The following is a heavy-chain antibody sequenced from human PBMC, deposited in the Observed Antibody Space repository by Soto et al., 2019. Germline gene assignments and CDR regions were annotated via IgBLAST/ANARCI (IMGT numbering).Heavy chain of an antibody. D-gene: IGHD4-17*01. J-gene: IGHJ4*02. CDR3: ARGTTVETGSY. CDR1: GYTFTGYY. CDR2: ISAYNGNT. V-gene: IGHV1-18*04. Sequence: ASVKVSCKASGYTFTGYYMHWVRQAPGQGLEWMGWISAYNGNTNYAQKLQGRVTMTTDTSTSTAYMELRSLRSDDTAVYYCARGTTVETGSYRGQGTLVTVSS.